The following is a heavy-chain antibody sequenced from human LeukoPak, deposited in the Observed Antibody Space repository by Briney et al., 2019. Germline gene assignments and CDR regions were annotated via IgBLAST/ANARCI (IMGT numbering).Heavy chain of an antibody. V-gene: IGHV1-18*01. J-gene: IGHJ4*02. CDR3: ARKVSVYAYFDY. CDR1: GHTFTSYG. D-gene: IGHD2-8*01. CDR2: ISAYNGNT. Sequence: ASAKVSCKASGHTFTSYGISWVRQAPGQGLEWMGWISAYNGNTNYAQKLQGRVTMTTDTSTSTAYMELRSLRSDDTAVYYCARKVSVYAYFDYWGQGTLVTVSS.